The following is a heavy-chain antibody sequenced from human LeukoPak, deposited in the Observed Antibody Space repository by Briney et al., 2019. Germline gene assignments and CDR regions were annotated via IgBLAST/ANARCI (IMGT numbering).Heavy chain of an antibody. CDR1: GSTFPGFP. J-gene: IGHJ4*02. CDR3: AKATTAIVVDNFFDY. CDR2: ISGNGGAT. D-gene: IGHD3-22*01. Sequence: GGSLRLSCAASGSTFPGFPRGGVAQPQGRGWGGASPISGNGGATYYADSVKGRFTISRDNSKNTLHLQMNSLRAEDTALYYCAKATTAIVVDNFFDYWGQGTLVSVSS. V-gene: IGHV3-23*01.